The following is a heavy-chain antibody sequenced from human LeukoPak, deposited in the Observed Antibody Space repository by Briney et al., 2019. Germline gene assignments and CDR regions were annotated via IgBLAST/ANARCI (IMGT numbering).Heavy chain of an antibody. V-gene: IGHV1-46*01. CDR2: INPSGGST. CDR1: GYTFTSYD. Sequence: ASVKVSCKASGYTFTSYDINWVRQAPGQGLEWMGIINPSGGSTSYAQKFQGRVTMTRDTSTSTVYMELSSLRSEDTAVYYCARDLAVVVPAAIPNNWFDPWGQGTLVTVSS. J-gene: IGHJ5*02. CDR3: ARDLAVVVPAAIPNNWFDP. D-gene: IGHD2-2*02.